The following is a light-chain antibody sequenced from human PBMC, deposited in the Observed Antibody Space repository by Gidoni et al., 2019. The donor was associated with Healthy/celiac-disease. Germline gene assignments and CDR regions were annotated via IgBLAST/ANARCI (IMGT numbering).Light chain of an antibody. J-gene: IGKJ4*01. Sequence: EIVLTQSTGTLSLSPGERASQSVSSSYLAWYQQKPGQAPRLLMDGSSIRATGIPDRFSGSGSGTYFTLTSSLLDPEDFAVYCCQQYGRSPGLTFGGGTKVEIK. CDR3: QQYGRSPGLT. V-gene: IGKV3-20*01. CDR2: GSS. CDR1: QSVSSSY.